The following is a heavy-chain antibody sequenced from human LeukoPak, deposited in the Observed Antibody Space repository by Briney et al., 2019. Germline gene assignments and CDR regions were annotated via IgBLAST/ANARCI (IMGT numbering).Heavy chain of an antibody. CDR3: ARGNYYGNDVYDAFDI. CDR2: MNPNSANT. J-gene: IGHJ3*02. Sequence: ASVKVSCKASGYTFTNYDINRVRQAPGQGLEWMGWMNPNSANTGYAPEFQGRVTMTSDTSISTAYMDLSSLRSEDTAKYYCARGNYYGNDVYDAFDIWGQGTMVTVSS. V-gene: IGHV1-8*01. D-gene: IGHD3-10*01. CDR1: GYTFTNYD.